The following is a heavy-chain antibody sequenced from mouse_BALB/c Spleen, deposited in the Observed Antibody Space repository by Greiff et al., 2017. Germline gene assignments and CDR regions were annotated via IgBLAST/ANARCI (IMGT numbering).Heavy chain of an antibody. J-gene: IGHJ4*01. Sequence: DVKLVESGGGLVQPGGSRKLSCAASGFTFSSFGMHWVRQAPEKGLEWVAYISSGSSTIYYADTVKGRFTITRDNPKNTLCLQLNSLRSEDTAMYDSANDLYAMDYWGQGTSVTVSS. V-gene: IGHV5-17*02. CDR3: ANDLYAMDY. D-gene: IGHD2-12*01. CDR1: GFTFSSFG. CDR2: ISSGSSTI.